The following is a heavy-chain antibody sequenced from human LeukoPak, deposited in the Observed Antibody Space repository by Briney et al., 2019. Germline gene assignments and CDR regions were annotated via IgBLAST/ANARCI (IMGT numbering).Heavy chain of an antibody. J-gene: IGHJ4*02. CDR2: ISSSGSTI. Sequence: GGSLRLSCAASGFTFSSYAMSWIRQAPGKGLEWVSYISSSGSTIYYADSVKGRFTISRDNAKNSLYLQMNSLRAEDTAVYYCARDRYYDSSGHDYWGQGTLVTVSS. D-gene: IGHD3-22*01. V-gene: IGHV3-11*01. CDR1: GFTFSSYA. CDR3: ARDRYYDSSGHDY.